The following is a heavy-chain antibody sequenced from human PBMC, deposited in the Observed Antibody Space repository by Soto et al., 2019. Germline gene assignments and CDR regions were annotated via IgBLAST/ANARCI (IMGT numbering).Heavy chain of an antibody. CDR3: ARVLFSSRWYGVDY. CDR2: INVYNGNT. V-gene: IGHV1-18*01. Sequence: QVQLVQSGTEVKKPGASVKVSCKASGYTFTSFGIGWVRQAPGQGLEWMGWINVYNGNTYYVQKLQGRVTMTTDTXXSTTYMEMRSLRSDDTAVYYCARVLFSSRWYGVDYWGQGTLITVPS. CDR1: GYTFTSFG. J-gene: IGHJ4*02. D-gene: IGHD6-13*01.